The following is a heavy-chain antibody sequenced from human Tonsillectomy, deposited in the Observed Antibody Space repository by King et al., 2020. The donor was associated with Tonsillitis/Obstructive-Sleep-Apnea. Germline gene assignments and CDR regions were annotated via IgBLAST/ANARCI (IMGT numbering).Heavy chain of an antibody. J-gene: IGHJ4*02. CDR3: ARALYYYGSGSYYTYYFDY. V-gene: IGHV4-61*01. D-gene: IGHD3-10*01. Sequence: VQLQESGPGLVKPSETLSLTCTVSGGSVSSNSYYWNWIRQPPGKGLEWIGYIYYIGSTNSNPSLKSRVTISSDTSKNQFSLKLRSVTAADTAVYYCARALYYYGSGSYYTYYFDYWGQGTLVTVSS. CDR2: IYYIGST. CDR1: GGSVSSNSYY.